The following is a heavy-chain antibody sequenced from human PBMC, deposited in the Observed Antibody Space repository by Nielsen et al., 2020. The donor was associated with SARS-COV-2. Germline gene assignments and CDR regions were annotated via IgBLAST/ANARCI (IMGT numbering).Heavy chain of an antibody. J-gene: IGHJ6*03. CDR2: INTNTGNP. CDR3: ARAPARRIAARLFYYYYYMDV. V-gene: IGHV7-4-1*02. CDR1: GGTFSSYA. Sequence: ASVKVSCKASGGTFSSYAISWVRQAPGQGLEWMGWINTNTGNPTYAQGFTGRFVFSLDTSVSTAYLQISSLKAEDTAVYYCARAPARRIAARLFYYYYYMDVWGKGTTVTVSS. D-gene: IGHD6-6*01.